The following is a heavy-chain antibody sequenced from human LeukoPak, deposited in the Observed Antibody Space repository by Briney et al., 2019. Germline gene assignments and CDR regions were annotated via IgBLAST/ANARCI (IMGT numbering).Heavy chain of an antibody. Sequence: GGSLRLSCAASGFTFSSYSMNWVRQAPGKGLEWVGFIRSKAYGGTTEYAASVKGRFTISRDDSKSIAYLQMNSLKTEDTAVYYCTKSPLDSSGYYDYFDYWGQGTLVTVSS. CDR1: GFTFSSYS. CDR3: TKSPLDSSGYYDYFDY. D-gene: IGHD3-22*01. V-gene: IGHV3-49*04. J-gene: IGHJ4*02. CDR2: IRSKAYGGTT.